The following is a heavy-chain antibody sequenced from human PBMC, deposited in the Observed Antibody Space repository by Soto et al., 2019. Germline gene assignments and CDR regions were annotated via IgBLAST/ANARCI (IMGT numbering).Heavy chain of an antibody. CDR3: AEDRYSGTYPTDFDY. J-gene: IGHJ4*02. Sequence: GGSLRLSCAGSGFTFSSYGIHWVRQAPGKGLEWVALISYDGGNEKYTESVKDRFTISRDDSHNVAYLQMSSLRTEDTAMYYSAEDRYSGTYPTDFDYRDKGSLGTVSS. V-gene: IGHV3-30*18. CDR2: ISYDGGNE. D-gene: IGHD1-26*01. CDR1: GFTFSSYG.